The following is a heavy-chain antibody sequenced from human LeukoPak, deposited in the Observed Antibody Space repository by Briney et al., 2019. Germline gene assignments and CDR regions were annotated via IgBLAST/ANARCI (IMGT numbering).Heavy chain of an antibody. V-gene: IGHV3-30*02. J-gene: IGHJ4*02. CDR2: IRYDGSNK. CDR3: AKDFRYYDILTGYGQKEYYFDY. D-gene: IGHD3-9*01. Sequence: GGSLRLSCAASGFTFSSYGMHWVRQAPGKGLEWVAFIRYDGSNKYYADSVKGRFTISRDNSKNTLYLQMNSLRAVDTAVYYCAKDFRYYDILTGYGQKEYYFDYWGQGTLVTVSS. CDR1: GFTFSSYG.